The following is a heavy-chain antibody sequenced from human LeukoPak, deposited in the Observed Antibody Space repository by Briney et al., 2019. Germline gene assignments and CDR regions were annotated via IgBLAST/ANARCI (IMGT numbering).Heavy chain of an antibody. Sequence: SVKVSCKATGGSFNNYAISWLRQAPGQGLEWMGGIIPIYGTANYAQRFQARVTITADRSTSTAYMELSSLRFEDTAVYYCARGWASSWYYFDFWGQGTLVTVSS. CDR1: GGSFNNYA. J-gene: IGHJ4*02. CDR2: IIPIYGTA. CDR3: ARGWASSWYYFDF. D-gene: IGHD2-2*01. V-gene: IGHV1-69*06.